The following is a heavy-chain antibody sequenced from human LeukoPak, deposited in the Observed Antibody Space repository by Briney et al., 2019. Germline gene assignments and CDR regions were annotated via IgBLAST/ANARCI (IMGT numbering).Heavy chain of an antibody. D-gene: IGHD3-10*01. CDR3: ASALQPYYYYGSGSISYFDY. CDR2: IYYSGNT. Sequence: SETLSLTCTVSSGSISSSSYYCGWIRRPPGKGLEWIGIIYYSGNTYYNPSLKSRVTISVDTSKNHFSLKLSSVTAADTAVYYCASALQPYYYYGSGSISYFDYWGQGTLVTVSS. V-gene: IGHV4-39*02. CDR1: SGSISSSSYY. J-gene: IGHJ4*02.